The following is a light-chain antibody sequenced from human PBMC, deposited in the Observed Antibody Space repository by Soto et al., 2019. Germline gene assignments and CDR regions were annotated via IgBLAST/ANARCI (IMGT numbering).Light chain of an antibody. V-gene: IGLV2-14*01. Sequence: QSVLTQPASVPGSPGQSITISCTGTSSDVGTYNYVSWYQHRPGKAPKLMIYDVSYRPSGVSNRFSGSKSANTASLTISGLQAEDEADYCRSSYTTSNTQVFGGGTKLTVL. CDR2: DVS. CDR3: SSYTTSNTQV. CDR1: SSDVGTYNY. J-gene: IGLJ3*02.